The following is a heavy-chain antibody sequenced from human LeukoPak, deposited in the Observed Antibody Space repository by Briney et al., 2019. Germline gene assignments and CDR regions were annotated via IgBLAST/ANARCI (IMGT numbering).Heavy chain of an antibody. V-gene: IGHV3-23*01. Sequence: PGGSLRLSCAASGFTFSTYAMSWVRQAPGKGLQWVSLISGNGDGAHYADSVKGRFTISRDNSKNTVYLQMTNLRAEDTAVYYCAKGYIQLWWFDYWGQGTLVTVSS. CDR3: AKGYIQLWWFDY. J-gene: IGHJ4*02. CDR2: ISGNGDGA. D-gene: IGHD2-21*01. CDR1: GFTFSTYA.